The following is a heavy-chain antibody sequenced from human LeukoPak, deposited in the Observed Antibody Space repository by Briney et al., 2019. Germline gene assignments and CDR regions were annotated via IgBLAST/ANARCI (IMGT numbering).Heavy chain of an antibody. Sequence: SETLSLTCTVSGGSISSSSYYWGWIRQPPGKGLEWIGSIYYSGSTYYNPSLKSRVTISVDTSKNQFSLKLSSVTAADTAVYYCARSIVVVPAATNYFDYWGQGTLVTVSS. V-gene: IGHV4-39*01. CDR2: IYYSGST. J-gene: IGHJ4*02. CDR3: ARSIVVVPAATNYFDY. CDR1: GGSISSSSYY. D-gene: IGHD2-2*01.